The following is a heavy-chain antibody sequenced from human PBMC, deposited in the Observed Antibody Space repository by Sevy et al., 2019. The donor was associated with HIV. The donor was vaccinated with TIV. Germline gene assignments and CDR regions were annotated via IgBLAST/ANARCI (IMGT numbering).Heavy chain of an antibody. CDR2: DYYTGKT. CDR3: ARGGAGRQFDYYYYMDV. Sequence: SETLSLTCNVSGVSITRSYWNWIRQTPGKGLEWIASDYYTGKTNYNPSLKSRVTVSLDTSKSQFSLKLSSVTAADTAVYYCARGGAGRQFDYYYYMDVWGKGTTVTVSS. V-gene: IGHV4-59*01. CDR1: GVSITRSY. D-gene: IGHD6-6*01. J-gene: IGHJ6*03.